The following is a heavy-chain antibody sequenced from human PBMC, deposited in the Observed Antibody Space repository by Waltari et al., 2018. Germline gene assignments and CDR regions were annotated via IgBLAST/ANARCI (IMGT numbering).Heavy chain of an antibody. CDR3: AKANLQYYFDY. CDR2: IYYSGST. V-gene: IGHV4-39*01. Sequence: QLQLQESGPGLVKPSETLSLTCTVSGGSISSSSYYWGWIRQPPGKGLEWIGSIYYSGSTYYNPSLKSRVTISVDTSKNQFSLKLSSVTAADTAVYYCAKANLQYYFDYWGQGTLVTVSS. CDR1: GGSISSSSYY. J-gene: IGHJ4*02.